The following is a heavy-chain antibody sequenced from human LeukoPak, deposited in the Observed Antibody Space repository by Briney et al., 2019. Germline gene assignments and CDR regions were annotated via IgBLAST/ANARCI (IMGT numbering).Heavy chain of an antibody. Sequence: GGSLRLSCAASGFTFSSYSMNWVRQAPGKGLEWVSSISSSSSYIYYADSVKGRFTISRDNAKNSLYLQMNSLRAEDTAVYYCARPLKGYSGYDRTFDYWGQGTLVTVSS. CDR2: ISSSSSYI. D-gene: IGHD5-12*01. CDR1: GFTFSSYS. CDR3: ARPLKGYSGYDRTFDY. V-gene: IGHV3-21*01. J-gene: IGHJ4*02.